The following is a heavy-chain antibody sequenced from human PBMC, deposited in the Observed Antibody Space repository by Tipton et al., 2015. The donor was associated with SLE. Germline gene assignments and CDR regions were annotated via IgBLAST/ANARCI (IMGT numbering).Heavy chain of an antibody. V-gene: IGHV4-59*12. CDR1: GGSISSYY. CDR2: IYYSGST. D-gene: IGHD2-15*01. CDR3: ARDPKTPDAFDI. Sequence: TLSLTCTVSGGSISSYYWSWIRQPPGKGLEWIGYIYYSGSTNYNPSLKSRVTTSVDTSKNQFSLRLSSVTAADTAVYYCARDPKTPDAFDIWGQGTMVTVSS. J-gene: IGHJ3*02.